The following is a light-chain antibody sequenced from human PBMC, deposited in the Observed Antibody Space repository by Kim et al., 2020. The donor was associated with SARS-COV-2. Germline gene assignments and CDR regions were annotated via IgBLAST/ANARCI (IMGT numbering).Light chain of an antibody. Sequence: PGQRVALSCSGSGSNIGSNSVTWYQQVPGTAPKVLIDSNDQRSSGVPDRFSGSKSGTSASLAISGLQSEDEADYYCGAWDDRLNFVFGTGTKVTVL. V-gene: IGLV1-44*01. CDR3: GAWDDRLNFV. CDR1: GSNIGSNS. CDR2: SND. J-gene: IGLJ1*01.